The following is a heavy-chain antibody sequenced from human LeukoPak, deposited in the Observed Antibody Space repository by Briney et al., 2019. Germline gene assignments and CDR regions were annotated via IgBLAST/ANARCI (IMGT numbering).Heavy chain of an antibody. J-gene: IGHJ4*02. CDR1: GFTFSSYA. CDR3: AKGCEWLGD. CDR2: ISGSGGST. V-gene: IGHV3-23*01. D-gene: IGHD3-3*01. Sequence: PGGSLRLSCAASGFTFSSYAMSWVRQAPGKGLEWVSAISGSGGSTYYADSVKGRFTISRHNSKNTLYLQMTGLRAEDTAVYYCAKGCEWLGDWGQGTLVTVSS.